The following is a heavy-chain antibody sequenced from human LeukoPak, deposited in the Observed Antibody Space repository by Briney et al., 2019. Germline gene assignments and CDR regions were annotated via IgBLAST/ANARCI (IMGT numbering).Heavy chain of an antibody. V-gene: IGHV4-59*01. CDR1: GGSISSYY. J-gene: IGHJ3*02. CDR3: AISSIAAPYRDRGAFDI. CDR2: IYYSGST. D-gene: IGHD6-6*01. Sequence: SETLSLTCTVSGGSISSYYWIWIRQPPGKGLEWIGYIYYSGSTNYNPSLKSRVTISVDTSKNQFSLKLSSVTAADTAVYYCAISSIAAPYRDRGAFDIWGQGTMVTVSS.